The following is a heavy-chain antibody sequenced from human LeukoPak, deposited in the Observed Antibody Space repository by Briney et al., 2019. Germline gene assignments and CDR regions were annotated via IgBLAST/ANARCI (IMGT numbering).Heavy chain of an antibody. CDR2: INHSGST. CDR3: ERAGANYGSGRYYHTAYYFDY. D-gene: IGHD3-10*01. J-gene: IGHJ4*02. Sequence: PSETLSLTCAVYGGSFSGYYWSWIRQPPGKGLEWIGEINHSGSTNYNPSLKSRVTISVDTSNNPFSLTLSSVTAADTAVYYCERAGANYGSGRYYHTAYYFDYWGQGTLVTVSS. CDR1: GGSFSGYY. V-gene: IGHV4-34*01.